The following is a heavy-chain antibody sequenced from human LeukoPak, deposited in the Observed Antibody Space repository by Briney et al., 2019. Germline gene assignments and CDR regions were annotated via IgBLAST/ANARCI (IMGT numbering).Heavy chain of an antibody. V-gene: IGHV3-48*03. J-gene: IGHJ4*02. Sequence: GGSLRLSCTASGFIFSSYEMNWVPQAPGKGLEWVSFIPSSGGDRYYADSVKGRFTISRDNAKNSLFLQMNSLRAEDTAVYYCARDVYDSSGYYALEYWGQGALVTVSS. CDR3: ARDVYDSSGYYALEY. D-gene: IGHD3-22*01. CDR2: IPSSGGDR. CDR1: GFIFSSYE.